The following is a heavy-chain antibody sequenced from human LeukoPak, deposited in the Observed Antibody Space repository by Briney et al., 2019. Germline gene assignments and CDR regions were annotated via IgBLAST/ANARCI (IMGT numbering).Heavy chain of an antibody. D-gene: IGHD5-18*01. Sequence: GGSLRLSCAASGFTFSSYEMNWVRQAPGKGLEWVSYISSSGSTIYYADSVKGRFTTSRDNAKKSLYLQMNSLRAEDTAVYYCARHLSGVTGYTYGRGIDYWGQGTLVTVSS. V-gene: IGHV3-48*03. J-gene: IGHJ4*02. CDR1: GFTFSSYE. CDR3: ARHLSGVTGYTYGRGIDY. CDR2: ISSSGSTI.